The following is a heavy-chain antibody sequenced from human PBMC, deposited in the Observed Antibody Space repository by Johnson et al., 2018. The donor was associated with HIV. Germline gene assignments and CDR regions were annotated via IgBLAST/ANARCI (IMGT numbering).Heavy chain of an antibody. V-gene: IGHV3-30*04. Sequence: QVKLVESGGGLVSPGGSLTLSCAASGFTFSSYAMHWVRQAPGKGLEWVAVISYDGSNKYYADSVKGRFTISRDNSKNTLDLQMNSLRAEDTAVYYCARGSITIFGVVNPHAFDIWGQGTMVTVSS. CDR2: ISYDGSNK. CDR1: GFTFSSYA. D-gene: IGHD3-3*01. CDR3: ARGSITIFGVVNPHAFDI. J-gene: IGHJ3*02.